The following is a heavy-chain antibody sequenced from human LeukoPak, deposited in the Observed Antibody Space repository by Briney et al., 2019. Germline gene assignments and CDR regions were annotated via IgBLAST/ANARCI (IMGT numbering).Heavy chain of an antibody. Sequence: PSETLSLTCTVSGGSISSGDYYWRWIGQPPGKGLEWIGYIYYSGSTYYNPSLQSRVTISVDTSKNQFSLKLSSVTAADTAVYYCARGPKGYYDFWSGYVEGYYFDYWGQGTLVTVSS. D-gene: IGHD3-3*01. CDR3: ARGPKGYYDFWSGYVEGYYFDY. CDR1: GGSISSGDYY. CDR2: IYYSGST. V-gene: IGHV4-30-4*08. J-gene: IGHJ4*02.